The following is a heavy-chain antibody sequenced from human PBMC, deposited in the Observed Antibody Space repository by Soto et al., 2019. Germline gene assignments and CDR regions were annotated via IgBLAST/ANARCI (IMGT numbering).Heavy chain of an antibody. J-gene: IGHJ3*02. CDR3: LVIMTVSTDGFDI. CDR2: INSDGSST. V-gene: IGHV3-74*01. CDR1: GFTLSNDW. D-gene: IGHD3-16*01. Sequence: EAQLVESGGGLVQPGGSLRLSCAAYGFTLSNDWMHWVRQAPGKGLVWVSRINSDGSSTSYADSVKGRFTISRDNAKNTLYLQMNSLRADDTAVYFCLVIMTVSTDGFDIWGQGKMVTVSS.